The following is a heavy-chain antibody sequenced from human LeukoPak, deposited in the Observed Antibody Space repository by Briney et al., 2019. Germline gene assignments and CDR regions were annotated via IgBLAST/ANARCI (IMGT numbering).Heavy chain of an antibody. CDR3: AGRNCSSISCYQYFDY. V-gene: IGHV3-66*01. Sequence: PGGSLRLSCAASGFTVSSNYMSWVRQAPGKGLEWVSVIYSGGTTYYADSVKGRFTISRDTSKNTLYLQMNNLRAEDTAVYYCAGRNCSSISCYQYFDYWGQGTLVTVSS. J-gene: IGHJ4*02. CDR2: IYSGGTT. CDR1: GFTVSSNY. D-gene: IGHD2-2*01.